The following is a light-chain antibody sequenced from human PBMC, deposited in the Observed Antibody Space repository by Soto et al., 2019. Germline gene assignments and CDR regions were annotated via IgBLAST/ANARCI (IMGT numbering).Light chain of an antibody. CDR2: AAS. V-gene: IGKV3-20*01. Sequence: EIGLWLSPGTLSLSPGERATLSCRSTRHVASSYLAWYQQKPGKAPRLLIHAASSWPSGIAARFSGSGSGTDFTLTISSLQPEDFATYYCQLCCSTPKTFGQGTKVDIK. CDR3: QLCCSTPKT. J-gene: IGKJ1*01. CDR1: RHVASSY.